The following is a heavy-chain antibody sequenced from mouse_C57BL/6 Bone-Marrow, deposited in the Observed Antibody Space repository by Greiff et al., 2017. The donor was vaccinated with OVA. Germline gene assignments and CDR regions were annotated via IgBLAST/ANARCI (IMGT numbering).Heavy chain of an antibody. J-gene: IGHJ4*01. D-gene: IGHD2-2*01. V-gene: IGHV1-81*01. CDR2: IYPRSGNT. CDR1: GYTFTSYG. CDR3: ARGGYDRRDYYAMDY. Sequence: QVQLQQSGAELARPGASVKLSCKASGYTFTSYGISWVKQRTGQGLEWIGEIYPRSGNTYYNEKFKGKATLTADKSSSTEYMELRSLTSEDSAVYFCARGGYDRRDYYAMDYWGQGTSVTVSS.